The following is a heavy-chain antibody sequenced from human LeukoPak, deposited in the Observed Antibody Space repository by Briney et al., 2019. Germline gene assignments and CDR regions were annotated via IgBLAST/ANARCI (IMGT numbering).Heavy chain of an antibody. V-gene: IGHV3-49*04. D-gene: IGHD6-19*01. CDR2: IRSKAYGGTT. CDR1: GFTFGDYA. Sequence: GGSLRLSCTASGFTFGDYAMSWVRQAPGKGLEWVGFIRSKAYGGTTEYAASVKGRFTISRDDSKSIAYLQMNSLKTEDAAVYYCTRVDSSGGYWGQGTLVTVSS. J-gene: IGHJ4*02. CDR3: TRVDSSGGY.